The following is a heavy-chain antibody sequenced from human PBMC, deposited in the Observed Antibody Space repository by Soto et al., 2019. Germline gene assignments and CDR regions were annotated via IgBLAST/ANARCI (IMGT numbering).Heavy chain of an antibody. CDR3: ASGGWYLDP. CDR1: GGSISNYY. D-gene: IGHD6-19*01. J-gene: IGHJ5*02. CDR2: IHDSGST. Sequence: PSETLSLTCTVSGGSISNYYWSWIRQPPGKGLEWIGYIHDSGSTNYNPSLKSRITMSIDTSKNHVSLNLDSVTAADTAVYYCASGGWYLDPWGQGTLVTVFS. V-gene: IGHV4-59*01.